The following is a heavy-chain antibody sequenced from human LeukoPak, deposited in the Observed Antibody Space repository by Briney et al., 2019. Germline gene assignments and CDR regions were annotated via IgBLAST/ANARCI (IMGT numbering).Heavy chain of an antibody. CDR1: GFTFSSYA. V-gene: IGHV3-23*01. J-gene: IGHJ4*02. D-gene: IGHD2-15*01. CDR3: AKSTSVVVAASAY. CDR2: ISGSGGST. Sequence: GGSLRLSCAASGFTFSSYAMSWVRQAPRKGLEWVSAISGSGGSTYYADSVKGRFTISRDNSKNTLYLQMNSLRAEDTAVYYCAKSTSVVVAASAYWGQGTLVTVSS.